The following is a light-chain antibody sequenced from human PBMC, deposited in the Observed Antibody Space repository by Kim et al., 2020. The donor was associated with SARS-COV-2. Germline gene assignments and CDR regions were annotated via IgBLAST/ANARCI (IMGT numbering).Light chain of an antibody. V-gene: IGLV3-1*01. J-gene: IGLJ2*01. CDR1: KLGDKY. Sequence: SYELTQPPSVSVSPGQTASITCSGNKLGDKYACWYQQKPGQSPVLVMYQDAKRPSGIPERFSGSNPGNTATLTISGTQAMDEADYYCQAWDTSTVVFGGGTKLTVL. CDR2: QDA. CDR3: QAWDTSTVV.